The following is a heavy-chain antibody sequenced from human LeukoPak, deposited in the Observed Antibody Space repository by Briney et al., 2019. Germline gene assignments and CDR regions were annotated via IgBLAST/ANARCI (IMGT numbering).Heavy chain of an antibody. CDR2: ISGDGGST. CDR3: VRESESSGWYDY. J-gene: IGHJ4*02. V-gene: IGHV3-43*02. Sequence: GGSLRLSCAAPGFMFHDYAIHWVRHAPGKGLEWVSLISGDGGSTFYADSVKGRFTISRDNSKNSLYLQMNSLRSDDTALYYCVRESESSGWYDYWGQGTLVTVSS. D-gene: IGHD6-19*01. CDR1: GFMFHDYA.